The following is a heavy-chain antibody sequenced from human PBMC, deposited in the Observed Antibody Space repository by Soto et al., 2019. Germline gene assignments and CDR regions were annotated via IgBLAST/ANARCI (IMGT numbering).Heavy chain of an antibody. J-gene: IGHJ6*02. D-gene: IGHD4-4*01. Sequence: PSETLSLTCTVSGGSISSSSYYWGWIRQPPGKGLEWIGSIYYSGSTYYNPSLKSRVTISVDTSKNQFSLKLSSVTAADTAVYYCARLKGMTTDFNYYYRMDVWGQGTTVTVSS. CDR1: GGSISSSSYY. V-gene: IGHV4-39*01. CDR2: IYYSGST. CDR3: ARLKGMTTDFNYYYRMDV.